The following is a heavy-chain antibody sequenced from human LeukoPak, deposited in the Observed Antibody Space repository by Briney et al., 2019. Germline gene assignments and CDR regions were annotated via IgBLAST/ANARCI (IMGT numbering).Heavy chain of an antibody. CDR3: AELGITMIGGV. D-gene: IGHD3-10*02. V-gene: IGHV3-48*03. Sequence: GGSLRLSCAASGFTFSSYEMNWLRQAPGQGLEGVSYISSSGSTIYYADSVKGRFTISRDNAKNSLYLQMNSLRAEETAVYYCAELGITMIGGVWGKGTTVTISS. J-gene: IGHJ6*04. CDR2: ISSSGSTI. CDR1: GFTFSSYE.